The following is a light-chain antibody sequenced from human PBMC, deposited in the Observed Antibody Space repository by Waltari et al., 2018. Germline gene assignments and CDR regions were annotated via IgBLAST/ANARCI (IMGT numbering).Light chain of an antibody. V-gene: IGLV3-25*03. CDR3: QSADSSGTYWV. CDR1: AMPAKY. Sequence: SSELPQPPPVSIRTGQQAGTTFSGDAMPAKYPQRYQQKPAQAPVLVIYKDSERPSGIPERFSVSSSGTTVTLTISGVQAEDEADYYCQSADSSGTYWVFGGGTKLTVL. CDR2: KDS. J-gene: IGLJ3*02.